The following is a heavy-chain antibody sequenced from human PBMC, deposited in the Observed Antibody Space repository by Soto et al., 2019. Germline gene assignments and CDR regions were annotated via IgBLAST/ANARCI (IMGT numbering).Heavy chain of an antibody. CDR3: ARGMGDYVWGSYPPYNWFDP. D-gene: IGHD3-16*02. CDR1: GFTFSSYD. Sequence: GGSLRLSCAASGFTFSSYDMHWVRQATGKGLEWVSAIGTAGDTYYPGSVKGRFTISRENAKNSLYLQMNSLRAGDTAVYYCARGMGDYVWGSYPPYNWFDPWGQGTLVTAPQ. CDR2: IGTAGDT. V-gene: IGHV3-13*01. J-gene: IGHJ5*02.